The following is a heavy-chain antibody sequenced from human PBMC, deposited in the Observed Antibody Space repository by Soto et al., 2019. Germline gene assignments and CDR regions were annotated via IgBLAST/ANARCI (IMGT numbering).Heavy chain of an antibody. CDR1: GGTFSSYA. Sequence: ASVKVSCKASGGTFSSYAISWVRQAPGQGLEWMGGIIPIFGTANYAQKFQGRVTITADESTSTAYTELSSLRSEDTAVYYCARRIAAVRGLNWFDSWGQGTLVTVSS. CDR2: IIPIFGTA. J-gene: IGHJ5*01. V-gene: IGHV1-69*13. CDR3: ARRIAAVRGLNWFDS. D-gene: IGHD6-13*01.